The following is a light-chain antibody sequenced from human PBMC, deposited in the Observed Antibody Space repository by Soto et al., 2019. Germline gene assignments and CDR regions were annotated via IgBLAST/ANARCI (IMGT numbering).Light chain of an antibody. CDR2: SNN. J-gene: IGLJ2*01. Sequence: QAVVTQPPSESGTPGQRVTISCSGSRSNIGSNTVNWYQQLPGTAPTFLIYSNNQRPSGVPKRFSGAKSGTSASLAISGLQSDDEADYYCATWDDSLNGHVVFGGGTKLTVL. V-gene: IGLV1-44*01. CDR3: ATWDDSLNGHVV. CDR1: RSNIGSNT.